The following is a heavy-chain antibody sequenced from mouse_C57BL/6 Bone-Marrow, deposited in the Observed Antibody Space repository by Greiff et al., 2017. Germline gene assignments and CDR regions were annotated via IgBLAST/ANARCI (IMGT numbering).Heavy chain of an antibody. CDR2: INPNNGGT. CDR1: GYTFTDHT. CDR3: ARTYYSNKSNYFDY. J-gene: IGHJ2*01. V-gene: IGHV1-78*01. Sequence: QVQLKESDAELVKPGASVKISCKVSGYTFTDHTIHWMKQRPEQGLEWIGYINPNNGGTSYNQKFKGKATLTVNKSSSTAYMELRSLTSEDSAVYYCARTYYSNKSNYFDYWGQGTTLTVSS. D-gene: IGHD2-5*01.